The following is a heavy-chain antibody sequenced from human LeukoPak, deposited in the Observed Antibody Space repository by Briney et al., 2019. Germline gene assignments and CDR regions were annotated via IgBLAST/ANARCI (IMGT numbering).Heavy chain of an antibody. Sequence: ASVKVSCKASGYTFTGYYMRWARQAPGQGLEWMGWINPNSGGTNYAQKFQGRVTMTRDTSISTAYMELSRLRSDDTAVYYCARVSRSSWGPVDYWGQGTLVTVSS. CDR1: GYTFTGYY. V-gene: IGHV1-2*02. CDR2: INPNSGGT. D-gene: IGHD6-13*01. J-gene: IGHJ4*02. CDR3: ARVSRSSWGPVDY.